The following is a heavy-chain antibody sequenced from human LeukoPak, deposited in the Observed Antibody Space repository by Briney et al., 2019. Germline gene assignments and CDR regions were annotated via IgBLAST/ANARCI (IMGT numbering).Heavy chain of an antibody. D-gene: IGHD4-17*01. Sequence: GGSLRLSCAASGFTFSSYGMHWVRQAPGKGLEWVAVISYDGSNKYYADSVKGRFTISRDNSKNTLYLQMNSLRAEDTAVYYCAKDGGDYGDYHHYGMDVWGQGTTVTVSS. J-gene: IGHJ6*02. CDR1: GFTFSSYG. CDR3: AKDGGDYGDYHHYGMDV. CDR2: ISYDGSNK. V-gene: IGHV3-30*18.